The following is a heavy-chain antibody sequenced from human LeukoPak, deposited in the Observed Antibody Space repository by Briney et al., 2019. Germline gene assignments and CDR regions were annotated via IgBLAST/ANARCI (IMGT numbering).Heavy chain of an antibody. Sequence: GASVKVSCKASVYTFTSYDINWVRQATGQGLEWMGWMNPNSGNTGYAQKFQGRVTMTRNTSISTAYMELSSLRSEDTAVYYCARGGRDGYKNYYYYMDVWGKGTTVTISS. CDR3: ARGGRDGYKNYYYYMDV. D-gene: IGHD5-24*01. CDR2: MNPNSGNT. J-gene: IGHJ6*03. V-gene: IGHV1-8*01. CDR1: VYTFTSYD.